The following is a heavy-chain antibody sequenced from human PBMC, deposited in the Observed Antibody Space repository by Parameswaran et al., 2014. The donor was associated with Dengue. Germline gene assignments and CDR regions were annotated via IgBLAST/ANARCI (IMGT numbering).Heavy chain of an antibody. CDR3: ARKGAMIRGVMTYNYYGMDV. D-gene: IGHD3-10*01. J-gene: IGHJ6*02. CDR1: NASFSTYY. Sequence: TLSLTCAVYNASFSTYYWSWIRQPPGKGLEWIGEIHHTGSTNYNPSLNSRVTISLDTSQNQFSLKLASVTAADTATYYCARKGAMIRGVMTYNYYGMDVWGQGTTVTVSS. V-gene: IGHV4-34*01. CDR2: IHHTGST.